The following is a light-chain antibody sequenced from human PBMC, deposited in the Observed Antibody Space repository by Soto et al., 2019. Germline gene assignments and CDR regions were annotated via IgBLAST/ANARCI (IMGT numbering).Light chain of an antibody. J-gene: IGKJ2*01. CDR2: WAS. CDR1: QSVLYRSDNKNY. CDR3: QQYYSRPPEPSP. Sequence: DIVMTQSPGSLAVSLGERATISCKSSQSVLYRSDNKNYLAWYQHKPGQPPKLLIYWASTRESGVPDRFSGSGSGTDVNLPISRLQPEDLAVYYCQQYYSRPPEPSPFGQGTKLEI. V-gene: IGKV4-1*01.